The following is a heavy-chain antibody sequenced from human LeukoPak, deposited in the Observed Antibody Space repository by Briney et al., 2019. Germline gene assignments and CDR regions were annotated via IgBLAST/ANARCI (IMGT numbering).Heavy chain of an antibody. J-gene: IGHJ4*02. Sequence: SVKVSCKASGGTFSSYTISWVRQAPGQGLEWMGRIIPILGIANYAQKFQGRVTIIADKSTSTAYMELSSLRSEDTAVYYCASPYYYDSSGYYYFDYWGQGTLVTVSS. CDR3: ASPYYYDSSGYYYFDY. V-gene: IGHV1-69*02. D-gene: IGHD3-22*01. CDR1: GGTFSSYT. CDR2: IIPILGIA.